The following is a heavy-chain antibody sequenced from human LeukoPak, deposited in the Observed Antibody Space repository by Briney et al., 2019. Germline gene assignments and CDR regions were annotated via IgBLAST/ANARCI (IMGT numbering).Heavy chain of an antibody. CDR2: ISNSSSYI. Sequence: KPGGSLTLSCAASGCTFSSYSMNWIRQAPGKGLEWVSSISNSSSYIYYPDSVKGRFNISRDNAKKSLYLQMNSLRAEDTAVYYCAREEATGTTNWFDPWGEGTLATVSS. D-gene: IGHD1-1*01. V-gene: IGHV3-21*01. CDR1: GCTFSSYS. CDR3: AREEATGTTNWFDP. J-gene: IGHJ5*02.